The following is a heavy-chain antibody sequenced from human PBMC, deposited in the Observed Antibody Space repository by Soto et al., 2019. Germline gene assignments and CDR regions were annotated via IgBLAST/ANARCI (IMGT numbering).Heavy chain of an antibody. Sequence: SETLSLTCTVSGGSISSYYWSWIRQPPGKGLEWIGYIYYSGSTNYNPSLKSRVTISVDTSKNQFSLKLSSVTAADTAVYYCARGIIAAAGTCGMDVWGQGXTVTVYS. D-gene: IGHD6-13*01. CDR1: GGSISSYY. V-gene: IGHV4-59*01. CDR3: ARGIIAAAGTCGMDV. CDR2: IYYSGST. J-gene: IGHJ6*02.